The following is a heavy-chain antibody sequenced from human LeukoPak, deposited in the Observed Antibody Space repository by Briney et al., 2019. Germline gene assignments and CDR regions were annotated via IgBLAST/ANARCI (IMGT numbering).Heavy chain of an antibody. Sequence: GGSLRLSCTASGFTFSSYAMRWVRQAPGKGLEWVSAIGGSGGSTSYADSVKGRFTISRHNSKNTLYLQMNSLRAEDTAVYYCARDRGPAVMDYWGQGTLVTVSS. V-gene: IGHV3-23*01. CDR2: IGGSGGST. J-gene: IGHJ4*02. CDR1: GFTFSSYA. CDR3: ARDRGPAVMDY. D-gene: IGHD2-2*03.